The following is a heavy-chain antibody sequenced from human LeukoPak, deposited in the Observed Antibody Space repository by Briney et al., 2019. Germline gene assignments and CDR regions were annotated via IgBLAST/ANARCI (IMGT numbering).Heavy chain of an antibody. CDR2: MYPADPDI. CDR3: ARGLTETGLGAFDM. J-gene: IGHJ3*02. D-gene: IGHD3-9*01. Sequence: GESLQISCKGSGYTFTTYWIAWVRQQPGKGLEWMGIMYPADPDIRYSPSLQGQVIMSADKSINTAYLQWSSLKASDSAMYYCARGLTETGLGAFDMWGQGTMVTVSS. V-gene: IGHV5-51*01. CDR1: GYTFTTYW.